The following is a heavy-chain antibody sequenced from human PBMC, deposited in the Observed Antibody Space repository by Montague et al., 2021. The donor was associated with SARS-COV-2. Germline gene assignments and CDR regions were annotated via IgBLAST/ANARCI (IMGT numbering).Heavy chain of an antibody. CDR1: GRSFSGYY. V-gene: IGHV4-34*01. CDR3: ARGRAVTTFYYYYYGMDV. D-gene: IGHD4-17*01. J-gene: IGHJ6*02. Sequence: SETLSLTCAVYGRSFSGYYWSWIRQPPGKGLEWIGEINHSGSTNYNPSLKSRVTISADTSKNQFSLKLSSVTAADTAVYYCARGRAVTTFYYYYYGMDVWGQGTTVTVSS. CDR2: INHSGST.